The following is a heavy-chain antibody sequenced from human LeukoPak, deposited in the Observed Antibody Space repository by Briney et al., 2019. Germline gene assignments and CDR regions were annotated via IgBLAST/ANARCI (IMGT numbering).Heavy chain of an antibody. CDR2: VSGGGRTT. CDR1: GLTFSNFA. Sequence: GGSLRLSCAASGLTFSNFAMSWVRQAPGKGLEWVSAVSGGGRTTFYADSAKGRFTISRDNSRDRLYLQMNSLRAEDTAVYYCAKDFWSGYHSGYFDYWGQGTLVTVSS. V-gene: IGHV3-23*01. D-gene: IGHD3-3*01. CDR3: AKDFWSGYHSGYFDY. J-gene: IGHJ4*02.